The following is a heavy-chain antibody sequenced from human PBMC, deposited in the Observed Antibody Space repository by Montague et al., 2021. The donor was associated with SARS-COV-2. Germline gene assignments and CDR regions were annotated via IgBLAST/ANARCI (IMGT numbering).Heavy chain of an antibody. J-gene: IGHJ3*02. CDR1: GGSVGSSY. CDR2: FYSVGST. V-gene: IGHV4-59*02. CDR3: AREPMTADGFDM. D-gene: IGHD5-18*01. Sequence: SETLSLTCTVSGGSVGSSYWGWIRQSPGKGLEWIGYFYSVGSTNYNPSLKSRATISIDTSKNQFSLKVRSVTAADTAVYYCAREPMTADGFDMWGQGTMVTVSS.